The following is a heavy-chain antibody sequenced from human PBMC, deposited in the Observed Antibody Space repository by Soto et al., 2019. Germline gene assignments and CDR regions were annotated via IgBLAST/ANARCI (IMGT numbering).Heavy chain of an antibody. D-gene: IGHD3-3*02. CDR2: IYYSGST. CDR3: ARAPLTSIFFASGMDV. J-gene: IGHJ6*02. Sequence: QVQLQESGPGLVKPSQTLSLTCTVSGGSISSGDYYWNWIRQHPGKGLEWIGYIYYSGSTYSNPSLKSRVTIPVDTSRNQFSLKLSSVTAADTAVYYCARAPLTSIFFASGMDVWGQGTTVTVSS. V-gene: IGHV4-31*03. CDR1: GGSISSGDYY.